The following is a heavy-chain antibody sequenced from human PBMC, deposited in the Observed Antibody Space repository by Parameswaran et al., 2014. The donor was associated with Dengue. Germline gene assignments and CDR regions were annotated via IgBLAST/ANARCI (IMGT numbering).Heavy chain of an antibody. Sequence: CVRQAPGQGLEWMGIINPSGGSTSYAQKLQGRVTMTRDTSTRTVYMEVTSLRSDDTAVYYCARGGNRDYGLDVWGQGTTVTVSS. D-gene: IGHD5-18*01. CDR2: INPSGGST. CDR3: ARGGNRDYGLDV. J-gene: IGHJ6*02. V-gene: IGHV1-46*04.